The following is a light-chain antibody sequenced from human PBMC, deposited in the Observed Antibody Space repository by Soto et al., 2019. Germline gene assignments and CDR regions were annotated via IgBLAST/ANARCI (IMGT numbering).Light chain of an antibody. CDR3: QQYCSSPYT. V-gene: IGKV3-20*01. CDR1: QSVSSSY. CDR2: DAS. J-gene: IGKJ2*01. Sequence: EIVLTQSPGTLSLSPGERATLSCRASQSVSSSYLAWYQQKPGQAPRRLISDASSRATGIPDRFSGSGSGTAFTLTISRLEPEDFAVYFCQQYCSSPYTFGQGTKLEIK.